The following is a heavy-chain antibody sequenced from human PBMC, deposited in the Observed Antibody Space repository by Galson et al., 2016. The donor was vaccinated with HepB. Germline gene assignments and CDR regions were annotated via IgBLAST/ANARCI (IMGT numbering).Heavy chain of an antibody. CDR1: GFTFGSYE. Sequence: SLRLSCAASGFTFGSYEMNWVRQAPGKGLEWISYISSSGITIYYADSVKGRFTISGDNAKNSMYLQMNSLRADDTAIYYCARDVGYYDVLTGYSGEHYYYYYAMDVWGQGTTVTVSS. D-gene: IGHD3-9*01. CDR2: ISSSGITI. CDR3: ARDVGYYDVLTGYSGEHYYYYYAMDV. V-gene: IGHV3-48*03. J-gene: IGHJ6*02.